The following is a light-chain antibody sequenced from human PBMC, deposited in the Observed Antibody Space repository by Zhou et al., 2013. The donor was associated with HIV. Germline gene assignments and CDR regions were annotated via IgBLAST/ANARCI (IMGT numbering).Light chain of an antibody. CDR1: QGISSY. V-gene: IGKV1-8*01. J-gene: IGKJ2*01. CDR2: AAS. CDR3: QQYQSYPYT. Sequence: AIRMTQSPSSFSASTGDRVTITCRASQGISSYLAWYQQKPGKAPKLLIYAASTLQSGVPSRFSGSGSGTEFTLTISGLQPDDFATYYCQQYQSYPYTFGQGTKLDIK.